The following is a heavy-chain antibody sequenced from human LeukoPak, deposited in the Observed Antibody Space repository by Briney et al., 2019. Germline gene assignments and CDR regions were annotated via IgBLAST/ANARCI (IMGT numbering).Heavy chain of an antibody. V-gene: IGHV1-24*01. CDR3: ATGVVAATRFDY. CDR1: GYTLTELS. CDR2: FDPEDGET. Sequence: ASVKVSCTVSGYTLTELSMHWVRQAPGKGLEWMGGFDPEDGETIYAQKFQGRVTMTEDTSTDTAYMELSSLRSEDTAVYYCATGVVAATRFDYWGRGTLVTVSS. D-gene: IGHD2-15*01. J-gene: IGHJ4*02.